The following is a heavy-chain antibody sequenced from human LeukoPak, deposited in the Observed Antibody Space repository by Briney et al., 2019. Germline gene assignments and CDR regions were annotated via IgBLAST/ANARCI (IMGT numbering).Heavy chain of an antibody. CDR3: ARFPEGYDRGDY. V-gene: IGHV4-59*08. D-gene: IGHD3-22*01. J-gene: IGHJ4*02. CDR1: GGSISSYF. Sequence: SETLSLTCTVSGGSISSYFWSWIRQPPGKGLEWIGYIYDSGSTNYNPSLKSRVTISVDMSKNQFSLKLSSVTAADTGVYYCARFPEGYDRGDYWGQGTLVTVSS. CDR2: IYDSGST.